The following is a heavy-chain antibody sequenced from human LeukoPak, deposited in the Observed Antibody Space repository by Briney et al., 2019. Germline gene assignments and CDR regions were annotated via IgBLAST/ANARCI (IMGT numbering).Heavy chain of an antibody. CDR2: IYYSGST. J-gene: IGHJ6*02. D-gene: IGHD5-24*01. CDR1: GGSISSGGYY. CDR3: ARGRSPVEMATINHYYYGMDV. Sequence: PSETLSLTCTVSGGSISSGGYYWSWIRQHPGKGLEWIGYIYYSGSTYYNPSLKSRVTISVDTSKNQFSLKLSSVTAADTAVYYCARGRSPVEMATINHYYYGMDVWGQGTTVTVSS. V-gene: IGHV4-31*03.